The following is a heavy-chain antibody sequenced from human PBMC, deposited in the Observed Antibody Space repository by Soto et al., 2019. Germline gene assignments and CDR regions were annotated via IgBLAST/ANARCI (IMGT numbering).Heavy chain of an antibody. Sequence: VESLKISCKGSGYSFTSYWIGWVRQMPGKGLEWMGIIYPGDSDTRYSPSFQGQVTISADKSISTAYLQWSSLKASDTAMYYWARLEGKRSPSKEYYYGMDVWGQGTTVTVSS. CDR1: GYSFTSYW. J-gene: IGHJ6*02. D-gene: IGHD1-1*01. CDR2: IYPGDSDT. V-gene: IGHV5-51*01. CDR3: ARLEGKRSPSKEYYYGMDV.